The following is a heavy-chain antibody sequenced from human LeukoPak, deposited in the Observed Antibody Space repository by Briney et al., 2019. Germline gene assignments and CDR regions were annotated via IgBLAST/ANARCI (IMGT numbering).Heavy chain of an antibody. CDR3: ARIGHEDYYFDY. V-gene: IGHV4-59*01. J-gene: IGHJ4*02. Sequence: KPSETLSLTCTVSGGSISSYYWSWIRQPPGKGLEWIGCIYYSGSTNYNPSLKSRVTISVDTSKNQFSLKLSSVTAADTAVYYCARIGHEDYYFDYWGQGTLVTVSS. CDR1: GGSISSYY. CDR2: IYYSGST.